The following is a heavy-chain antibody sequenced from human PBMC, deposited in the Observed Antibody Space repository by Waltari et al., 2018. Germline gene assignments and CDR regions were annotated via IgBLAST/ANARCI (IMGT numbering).Heavy chain of an antibody. CDR1: GYTFNSFA. CDR2: MNPNSGNT. Sequence: LVQSGAEGKKPGASVKVSCKASGYTFNSFAISWVRQATGQGLEWMGWMNPNSGNTVYAQQFQGRVTMTRNTSINTAYMELSSLRFDDTAMYYCARVVLNTAYDMNWFGPWGQGSLVTVSS. V-gene: IGHV1-8*01. J-gene: IGHJ5*02. D-gene: IGHD3-9*01. CDR3: ARVVLNTAYDMNWFGP.